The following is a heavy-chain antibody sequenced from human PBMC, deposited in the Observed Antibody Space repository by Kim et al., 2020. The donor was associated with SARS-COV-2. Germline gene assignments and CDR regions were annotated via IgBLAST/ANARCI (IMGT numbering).Heavy chain of an antibody. CDR3: ARDYVGVRGVIDSSGWDGQTKRFDP. D-gene: IGHD3-10*01. CDR1: GFTFSSYS. J-gene: IGHJ5*02. Sequence: GGSLRLSCAASGFTFSSYSMNWVRQAPGKGLEWVSSISSSSSYIYYADSVKGRFTISRDNAKNSLYLQMNSLRAEDTAVYYCARDYVGVRGVIDSSGWDGQTKRFDPWGQGTLVTVSS. V-gene: IGHV3-21*04. CDR2: ISSSSSYI.